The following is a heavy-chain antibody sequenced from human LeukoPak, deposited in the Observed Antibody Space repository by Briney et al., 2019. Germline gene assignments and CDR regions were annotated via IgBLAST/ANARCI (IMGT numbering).Heavy chain of an antibody. CDR3: ARSQGPYDY. CDR2: INGDGSST. CDR1: GLTFSSYW. J-gene: IGHJ4*02. V-gene: IGHV3-74*01. Sequence: PGGSLRLSCAASGLTFSSYWMNWVRQAPGKGLVWVSRINGDGSSTNYADSVKGRFTISRDNAKNTLYLQLNSLRAEDTAIYYCARSQGPYDYWGQGTLVTVSS.